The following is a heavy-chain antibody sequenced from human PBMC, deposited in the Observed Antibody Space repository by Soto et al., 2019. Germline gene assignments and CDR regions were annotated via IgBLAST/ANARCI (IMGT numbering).Heavy chain of an antibody. CDR1: GDSISSGNHY. D-gene: IGHD3-10*01. CDR2: IFYSGTA. CDR3: ASADYGTAYFDP. J-gene: IGHJ5*02. V-gene: IGHV4-30-4*01. Sequence: SETLSLTCTVSGDSISSGNHYWSWIRQPPGKGLEWIGYIFYSGTAYYNPSLKSRLTISVDTSKNQFSLKLSSVTAADTAVYYCASADYGTAYFDPWGQGPRVTVPQ.